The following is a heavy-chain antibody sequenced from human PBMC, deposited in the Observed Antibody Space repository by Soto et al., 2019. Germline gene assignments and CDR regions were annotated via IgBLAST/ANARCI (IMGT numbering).Heavy chain of an antibody. CDR3: VRIGIRGNDRNWSDF. Sequence: EVKLVESGGGLVQPGGSLRLSCAGSGFIFSAYYMSCVRQAPGKGMEWVGNIAQDGSEKNFLESVRGRFSFSRDNAKSALFLQMNSLRAEDTAVYYCVRIGIRGNDRNWSDFWGQGTPVTVSS. CDR2: IAQDGSEK. J-gene: IGHJ4*02. CDR1: GFIFSAYY. V-gene: IGHV3-7*01. D-gene: IGHD1-20*01.